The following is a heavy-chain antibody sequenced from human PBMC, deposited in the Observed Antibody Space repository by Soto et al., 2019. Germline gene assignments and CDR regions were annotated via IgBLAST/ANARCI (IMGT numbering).Heavy chain of an antibody. V-gene: IGHV4-59*01. Sequence: SETLSLTCTVSGGSISSYYWSWIRQPPGKGLEWIGYIYYSGSTNYNPSLKSRVTISVDTSKNQFSLKLSSVTAADTAVYYCARGSRCHDYWGQGTLVTVSS. CDR1: GGSISSYY. D-gene: IGHD2-2*01. J-gene: IGHJ4*02. CDR3: ARGSRCHDY. CDR2: IYYSGST.